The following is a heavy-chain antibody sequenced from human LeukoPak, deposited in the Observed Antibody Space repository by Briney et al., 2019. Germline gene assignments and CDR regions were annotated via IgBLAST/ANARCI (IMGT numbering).Heavy chain of an antibody. CDR1: GYTFTGYY. V-gene: IGHV1-2*02. D-gene: IGHD2-2*01. Sequence: GSVKVSCKASGYTFTGYYMHWVRQAPGQGLEWVGWINSNSGGKKYAQKFQGRVTMTREKSISTTYMELSRLTCDHTAVYYRARDPGYGRSTSCNGHYWGQGTLVTVSS. CDR3: ARDPGYGRSTSCNGHY. CDR2: INSNSGGK. J-gene: IGHJ4*02.